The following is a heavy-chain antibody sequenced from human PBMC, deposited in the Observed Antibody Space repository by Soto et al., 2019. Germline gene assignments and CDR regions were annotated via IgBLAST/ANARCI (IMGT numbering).Heavy chain of an antibody. D-gene: IGHD3-3*01. CDR2: ISGPGGRT. Sequence: GGSLRLSCAASEFTFNNYAMTWVRQTPGKGLEWVAGISGPGGRTYYADSVKGRFTISRDNSKNTLFLQMNGLRGEDTAVYYSAQVEGYDFSGGYDYYDDSHYGMDVWGQGTTVTVS. J-gene: IGHJ6*02. CDR3: AQVEGYDFSGGYDYYDDSHYGMDV. V-gene: IGHV3-23*01. CDR1: EFTFNNYA.